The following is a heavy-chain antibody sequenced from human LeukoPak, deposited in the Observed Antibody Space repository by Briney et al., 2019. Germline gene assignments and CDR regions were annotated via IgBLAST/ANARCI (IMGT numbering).Heavy chain of an antibody. J-gene: IGHJ4*02. Sequence: SETLSLTCAVYGGSFSGYYWSWIRQPPGKGLEWIGYIYYSGSTNYNPSLKSRVTISVDTSKNQFSLKLTSVTAADTAVYYCARSLPLGELTFRPFFDYWGRGTLVIVSS. D-gene: IGHD3-16*02. CDR3: ARSLPLGELTFRPFFDY. CDR2: IYYSGST. CDR1: GGSFSGYY. V-gene: IGHV4-59*01.